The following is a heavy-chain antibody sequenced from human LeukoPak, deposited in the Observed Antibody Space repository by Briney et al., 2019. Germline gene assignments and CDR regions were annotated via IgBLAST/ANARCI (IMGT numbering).Heavy chain of an antibody. CDR3: ATEGRGANYWYFDL. CDR1: GYSLTELS. CDR2: FDPEQGKT. D-gene: IGHD3-10*01. V-gene: IGHV1-24*01. J-gene: IGHJ2*01. Sequence: ASVNVSCKVSGYSLTELSMHWVRQAPGKGLEWMGVFDPEQGKTIYAQKFQDRVILTEDTTSDTVYMDLSGVTYEDTAVYFCATEGRGANYWYFDLWGRGTLVTVSS.